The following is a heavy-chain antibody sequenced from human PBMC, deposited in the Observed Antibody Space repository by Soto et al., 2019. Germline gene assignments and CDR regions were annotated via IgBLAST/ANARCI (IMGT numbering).Heavy chain of an antibody. J-gene: IGHJ5*02. CDR2: IYSGGST. Sequence: GGSLRLSCAASGFTVSSNYMSWVRQAPGKGLEWVSVIYSGGSTYYADSVKGRFTISRDNSKNTLYLQMNSLRAEDTAVYYCARDRRDKSGYNNWFDPWGQGTLVTVSS. CDR3: ARDRRDKSGYNNWFDP. D-gene: IGHD3-22*01. V-gene: IGHV3-53*01. CDR1: GFTVSSNY.